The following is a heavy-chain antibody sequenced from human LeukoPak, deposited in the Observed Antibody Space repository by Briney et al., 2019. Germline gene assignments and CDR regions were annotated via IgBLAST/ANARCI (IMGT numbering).Heavy chain of an antibody. V-gene: IGHV1-8*03. J-gene: IGHJ5*02. D-gene: IGHD3-10*01. Sequence: GASVKVSCKASGYTFTSYDINWVRQATGQGLEWMGWMNPNSGNTGYAQKFQGRVTITRNTSTSTAYMELSSLRSEDTAVYYCARGRNPRIYYGSGSMIRWFDPWGQGTLVTVSS. CDR3: ARGRNPRIYYGSGSMIRWFDP. CDR2: MNPNSGNT. CDR1: GYTFTSYD.